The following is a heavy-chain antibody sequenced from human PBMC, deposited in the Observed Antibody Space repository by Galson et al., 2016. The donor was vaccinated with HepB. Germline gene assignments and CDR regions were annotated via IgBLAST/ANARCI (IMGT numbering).Heavy chain of an antibody. CDR1: GFTFTNYG. Sequence: SLRLSCAASGFTFTNYGMTWVRQAPGKGLEWVSGIRATGGSTYYADSVKGRFTISRDNSKNTLYLQMNSLRAEDTAVYYCARLTLPGICCYFHYWGQGTLVTVSS. V-gene: IGHV3-23*01. CDR2: IRATGGST. D-gene: IGHD2-8*01. CDR3: ARLTLPGICCYFHY. J-gene: IGHJ4*02.